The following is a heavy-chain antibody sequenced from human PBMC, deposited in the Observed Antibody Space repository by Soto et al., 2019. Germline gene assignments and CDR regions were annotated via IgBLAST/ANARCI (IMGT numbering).Heavy chain of an antibody. D-gene: IGHD5-12*01. CDR1: GDSFNDYY. J-gene: IGHJ6*03. Sequence: QVQLVQSGAEVRKPGASVTVSCRSSGDSFNDYYIHWVRQAPGQGLEWVGWINPNSGVTKYAQKFHGWVSMTRDTSIRSVYMQLSRLRSDDTAVYYCARESGGATATLDYYYFYMDVWGTGTTVTVSS. CDR2: INPNSGVT. CDR3: ARESGGATATLDYYYFYMDV. V-gene: IGHV1-2*04.